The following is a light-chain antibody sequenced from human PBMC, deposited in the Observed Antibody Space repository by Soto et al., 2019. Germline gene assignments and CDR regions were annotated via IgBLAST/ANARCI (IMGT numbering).Light chain of an antibody. CDR3: QQRRNGDWT. V-gene: IGKV3D-11*02. CDR2: DAS. J-gene: IGKJ1*01. Sequence: ATLCLSTEERANLSCRASQSVSILLAWYQQKPGQAPRLLIYDASNRATGIPARFSGSGSGTDFTLTISSLQREDFAVYYCQQRRNGDWTFGEGTKVDIK. CDR1: QSVSIL.